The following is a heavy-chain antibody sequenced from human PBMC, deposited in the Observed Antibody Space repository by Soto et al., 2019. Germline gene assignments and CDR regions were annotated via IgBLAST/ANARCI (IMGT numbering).Heavy chain of an antibody. D-gene: IGHD6-13*01. J-gene: IGHJ4*02. CDR1: GGSISSYY. CDR3: ARVRRAAVGNYLDY. V-gene: IGHV4-59*01. Sequence: SETLSLTCTVSGGSISSYYWSWIRQPPGKGLEWIGYIYYSGSTNYNPSLKSRVTISVDTSKNQFSLKLSSVTAADTAVYYCARVRRAAVGNYLDYWGQGTLVTVSS. CDR2: IYYSGST.